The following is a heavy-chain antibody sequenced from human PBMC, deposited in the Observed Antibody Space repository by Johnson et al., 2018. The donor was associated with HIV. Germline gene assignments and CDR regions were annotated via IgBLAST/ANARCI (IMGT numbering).Heavy chain of an antibody. J-gene: IGHJ3*02. CDR1: ALSFSGYA. CDR2: VSYDSSNK. Sequence: QVQLLESGGGVVQPGRSLRLSCPSALSFSGYAMHRVRQAPGKGLEWVAVVSYDSSNKYYADAVKGRFIISSDNAKNSLHLQMNSLRAEDTALYYCAKDRGLERRESAFDIWGPGTLVTVSP. D-gene: IGHD1-1*01. V-gene: IGHV3-30*04. CDR3: AKDRGLERRESAFDI.